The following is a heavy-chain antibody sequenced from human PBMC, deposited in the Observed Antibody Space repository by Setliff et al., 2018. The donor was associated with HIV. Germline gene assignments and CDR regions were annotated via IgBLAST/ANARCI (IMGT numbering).Heavy chain of an antibody. Sequence: SETLSLTCTVSGGSVGSGSYYWSWIRQSPGKGLEWIGSIYHSGITYYNPSLTSRVTLSVDTSKNQFFLKLTSLSAADTAVYYCARDRIEVVVDGPHDVFDVWGRGTTVTVSS. J-gene: IGHJ3*01. V-gene: IGHV4-39*07. D-gene: IGHD2-15*01. CDR2: IYHSGIT. CDR1: GGSVGSGSYY. CDR3: ARDRIEVVVDGPHDVFDV.